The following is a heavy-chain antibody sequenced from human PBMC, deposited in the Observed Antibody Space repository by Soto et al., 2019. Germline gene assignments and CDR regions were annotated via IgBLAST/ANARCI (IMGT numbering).Heavy chain of an antibody. V-gene: IGHV5-51*01. CDR1: GYSFTSYW. D-gene: IGHD2-2*01. J-gene: IGHJ6*03. CDR2: IYPGDSDT. CDR3: ARQYCSSTSCYHYYYMDV. Sequence: GESLKISCKGSGYSFTSYWIGWVRQMPGKGLEWMGIIYPGDSDTRYSPSFQGQVTISADKSISTAYLQWSSLKASDTAMYYCARQYCSSTSCYHYYYMDVWGKGTTVTVS.